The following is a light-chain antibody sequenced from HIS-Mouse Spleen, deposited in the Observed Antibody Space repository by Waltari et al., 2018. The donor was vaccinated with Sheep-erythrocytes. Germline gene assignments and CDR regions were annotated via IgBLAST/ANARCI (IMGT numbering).Light chain of an antibody. CDR2: GAS. V-gene: IGKV3-15*01. CDR1: QSGSSN. Sequence: EIVMTQSQATLSVSPGERATLSCRASQSGSSNLAWYQQKPGQAPRLLIYGASPRATGIPARVRGSGSWKEVTPTISSMQSEDFAVYFRQQDNNWMYTFGQGTKLEIK. J-gene: IGKJ2*01. CDR3: QQDNNWMYT.